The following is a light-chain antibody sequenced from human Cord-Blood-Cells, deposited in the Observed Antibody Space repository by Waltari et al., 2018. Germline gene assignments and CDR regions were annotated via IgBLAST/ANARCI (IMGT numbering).Light chain of an antibody. Sequence: QSALTQPASVSGSPGQSITISCTGTSSDVGGYNYVSWYQQHPGKAPKLMIYDVSNRPSWVSNRFSGSKSGNTASLTISGLQAEDEADYYCSSDTSSSTVVFGGGTKLTVL. CDR3: SSDTSSSTVV. CDR1: SSDVGGYNY. J-gene: IGLJ2*01. CDR2: DVS. V-gene: IGLV2-14*01.